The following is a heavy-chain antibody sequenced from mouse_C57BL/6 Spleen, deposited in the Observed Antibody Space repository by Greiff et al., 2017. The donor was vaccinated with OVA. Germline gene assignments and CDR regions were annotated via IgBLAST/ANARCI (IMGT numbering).Heavy chain of an antibody. J-gene: IGHJ4*01. Sequence: VHVKQSGPELVKPGASVKISCKASGYSFTDYNMNWVKQSNGKSLEWIGVINPNYGTTSYNQKFKGKATLTVDQSSSTAYMQLNSLTSEDSAVYYCARSYYGSSYVYYAMDYWGQGTSVTVSS. CDR2: INPNYGTT. V-gene: IGHV1-39*01. CDR1: GYSFTDYN. CDR3: ARSYYGSSYVYYAMDY. D-gene: IGHD1-1*01.